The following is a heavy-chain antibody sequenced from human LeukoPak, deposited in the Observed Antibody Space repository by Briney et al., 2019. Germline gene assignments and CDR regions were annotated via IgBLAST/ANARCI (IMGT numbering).Heavy chain of an antibody. CDR3: AKGESFGPYYFDY. J-gene: IGHJ4*02. D-gene: IGHD3-16*01. CDR1: GFTLSSYG. V-gene: IGHV3-33*06. Sequence: GRSLRLSCAASGFTLSSYGMHWVRQAPGKGLEWVAVIWYDGRNKYYADSVKGRFTISRDNSKNTLYLQLDSLRAEDTAVYYCAKGESFGPYYFDYWGQGTLVTVSS. CDR2: IWYDGRNK.